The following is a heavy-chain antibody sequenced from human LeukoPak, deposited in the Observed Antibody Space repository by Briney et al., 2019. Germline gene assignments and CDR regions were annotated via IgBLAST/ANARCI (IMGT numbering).Heavy chain of an antibody. V-gene: IGHV1-18*01. J-gene: IGHJ5*02. CDR2: ISAYNGNT. CDR1: GYTFTSYG. D-gene: IGHD3-10*01. Sequence: ASVKVSCKASGYTFTSYGISWVRQAPGQGLEWMGWISAYNGNTNYAQKLQGRVTMTTDTSTSTAYMELRSLRSDGTAVYYCARWRLWFGGEGHNWFDPWGQGTLVTVSS. CDR3: ARWRLWFGGEGHNWFDP.